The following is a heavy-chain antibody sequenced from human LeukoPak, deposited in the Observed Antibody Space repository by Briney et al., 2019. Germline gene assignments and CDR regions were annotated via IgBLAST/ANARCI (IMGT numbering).Heavy chain of an antibody. CDR2: VHFSGAT. CDR1: GASINTDNY. D-gene: IGHD6-19*01. V-gene: IGHV4-39*01. CDR3: AKHRMWLVGLDY. J-gene: IGHJ4*02. Sequence: SETLSLTCTVSGASINTDNYWGWIRQSPGKGLVLIGSVHFSGATHYNPSLKSRVAIALDTSKNQFSLELNSVTAADTAIYYCAKHRMWLVGLDYWGQGTLVTVSS.